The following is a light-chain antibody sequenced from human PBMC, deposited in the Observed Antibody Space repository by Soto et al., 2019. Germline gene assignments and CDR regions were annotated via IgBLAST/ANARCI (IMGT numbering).Light chain of an antibody. CDR3: CSYAGSSTWV. V-gene: IGLV2-23*01. Sequence: QSVLTQPASVSGSPGQSITISCTGTSSDVGSYNLVSWYQQHPGKAPKLMIYEGSKRPSGVSKRFSGSKSGNTASLTISGLQAEDEADYYCCSYAGSSTWVFGGGTKVTV. CDR2: EGS. J-gene: IGLJ3*02. CDR1: SSDVGSYNL.